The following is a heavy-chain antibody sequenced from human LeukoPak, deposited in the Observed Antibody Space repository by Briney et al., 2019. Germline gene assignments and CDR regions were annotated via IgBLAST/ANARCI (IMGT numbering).Heavy chain of an antibody. CDR1: GFTFTTYW. V-gene: IGHV3-74*01. CDR3: AIREPIGY. Sequence: PGGSLRLSCAASGFTFTTYWMHWVRQAPGKGLVWVSHINSDGSITSYADSVKGRFTISRDNAKNTLYLQMNSLRAEDTAVYYCAIREPIGYWGQGALVTVSS. CDR2: INSDGSIT. D-gene: IGHD1-14*01. J-gene: IGHJ4*02.